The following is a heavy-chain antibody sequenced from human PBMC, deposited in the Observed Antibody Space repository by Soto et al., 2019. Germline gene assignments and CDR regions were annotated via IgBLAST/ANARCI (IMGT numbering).Heavy chain of an antibody. CDR3: TRDASRDSSARGWFDP. Sequence: GWSLRLACASSVFTFLSFTMKWVRQAPGKGLEWVSTISSNSAYIYYTDALRGRFTISRDNAKNSLHLQMNSLRAEDTAVYYCTRDASRDSSARGWFDPWGPGTLVTVSS. J-gene: IGHJ5*02. V-gene: IGHV3-21*01. D-gene: IGHD6-13*01. CDR2: ISSNSAYI. CDR1: VFTFLSFT.